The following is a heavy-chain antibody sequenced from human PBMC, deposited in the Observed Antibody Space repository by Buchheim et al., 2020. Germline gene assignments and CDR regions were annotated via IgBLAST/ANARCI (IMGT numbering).Heavy chain of an antibody. CDR2: IKEDGSDK. D-gene: IGHD5-12*01. CDR3: ARTKIEATITDY. CDR1: GFTFSSYW. J-gene: IGHJ4*02. V-gene: IGHV3-7*01. Sequence: EVQLLESGGGLVQPGGSLRLSCVASGFTFSSYWMSWVRQAPGKGLEWVANIKEDGSDKHYVDSVKGRFTISRDNAKNSLYLQLNSLRAEDTAVYYCARTKIEATITDYWGQGTL.